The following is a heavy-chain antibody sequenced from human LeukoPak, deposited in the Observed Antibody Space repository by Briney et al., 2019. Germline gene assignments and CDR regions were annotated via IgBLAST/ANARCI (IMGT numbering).Heavy chain of an antibody. J-gene: IGHJ6*03. Sequence: GASVTVSCKASGYTFPSYGISWVRQALGQGLAWMGWISAYNGNTNYAQKLQGRVTTTTVTSTSTAYMELRSLRSDDTAVYYCARSPHTYYDILTGYYPLGNYYMDVWGKGTTVTISS. CDR1: GYTFPSYG. V-gene: IGHV1-18*01. CDR3: ARSPHTYYDILTGYYPLGNYYMDV. D-gene: IGHD3-9*01. CDR2: ISAYNGNT.